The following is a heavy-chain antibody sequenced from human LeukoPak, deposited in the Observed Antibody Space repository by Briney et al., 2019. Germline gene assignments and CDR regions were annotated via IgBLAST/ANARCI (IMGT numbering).Heavy chain of an antibody. Sequence: GASVKVSCKASGYTFTSYAMHWVRQAPGQRLEWMGWINAGNGNTKYSQEFQGRVTITRDTSASTAYMELSSLRSEDMAVYYCARGCSSTSCYGYFDYWGQGTLVTVSS. V-gene: IGHV1-3*03. CDR1: GYTFTSYA. CDR3: ARGCSSTSCYGYFDY. J-gene: IGHJ4*02. D-gene: IGHD2-2*01. CDR2: INAGNGNT.